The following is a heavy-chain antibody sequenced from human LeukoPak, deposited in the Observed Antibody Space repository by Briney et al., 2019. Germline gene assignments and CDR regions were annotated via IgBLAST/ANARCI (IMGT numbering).Heavy chain of an antibody. V-gene: IGHV3-74*01. D-gene: IGHD3-10*01. J-gene: IGHJ4*02. Sequence: GGSLRLSCAASGLTFSSHWMHWVRQAPGKGLVWVSRITNDGSSTTYADSVKGRFTISGDNAKNMLYLQMNSLRAEDTAVYYCARDPQLEVGYWGQGTLVTVSS. CDR2: ITNDGSST. CDR3: ARDPQLEVGY. CDR1: GLTFSSHW.